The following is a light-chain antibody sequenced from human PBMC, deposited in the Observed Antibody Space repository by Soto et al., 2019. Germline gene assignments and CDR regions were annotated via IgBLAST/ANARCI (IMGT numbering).Light chain of an antibody. CDR1: QSVTSS. J-gene: IGKJ2*01. CDR2: DAS. V-gene: IGKV3-11*01. Sequence: EIVLTQSPATLSLSPGERATLSCRASQSVTSSLAWYQQKPGQAPSLLIYDASNRATGIPARFSGSGSGTDFTLTISSLDPEDFAVYYCQQPSDSPRTFGQGTRLEIK. CDR3: QQPSDSPRT.